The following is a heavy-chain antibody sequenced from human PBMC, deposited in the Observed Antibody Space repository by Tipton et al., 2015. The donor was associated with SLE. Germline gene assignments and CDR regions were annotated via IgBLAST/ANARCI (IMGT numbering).Heavy chain of an antibody. CDR1: GFTFDDYG. J-gene: IGHJ4*02. CDR2: INWNGGST. CDR3: ARDETYYDILTGAY. V-gene: IGHV3-20*04. D-gene: IGHD3-9*01. Sequence: SLRLSCAASGFTFDDYGMSWVRQAPGKGLEWVSGINWNGGSTGYADSVKGRFTISRDNAKNSLYLQMNSLRAADTAVYYCARDETYYDILTGAYWGQGTLVTVSS.